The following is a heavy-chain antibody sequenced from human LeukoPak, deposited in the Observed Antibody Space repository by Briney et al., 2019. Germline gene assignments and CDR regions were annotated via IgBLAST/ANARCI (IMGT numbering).Heavy chain of an antibody. D-gene: IGHD3-3*01. CDR2: IRSKAYGGTT. Sequence: PGGSLRLSCTASGFTFGDYAMSWFRQAPGKGLEWVGLIRSKAYGGTTEYAASVKGRFTISRDDSKSIAYLQMNSLKTEDTAVYYCTPNDFWAPSYYYGMDVWGQGTTVTVSS. V-gene: IGHV3-49*03. CDR3: TPNDFWAPSYYYGMDV. J-gene: IGHJ6*02. CDR1: GFTFGDYA.